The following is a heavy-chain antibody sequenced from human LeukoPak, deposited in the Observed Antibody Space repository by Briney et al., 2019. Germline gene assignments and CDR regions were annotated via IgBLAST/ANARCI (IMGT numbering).Heavy chain of an antibody. CDR3: ARGYCSGGSCYSVENWFDP. CDR2: INPNSGGT. Sequence: ASVKVSCKAAGYTFTGYYMFWVRQAPGQGLEWMGGINPNSGGTNYAQKFQGRATMTRDTSISTAYMELSRLRSDDTAVYYCARGYCSGGSCYSVENWFDPWGQGTLVTVSS. V-gene: IGHV1-2*02. J-gene: IGHJ5*02. CDR1: GYTFTGYY. D-gene: IGHD2-15*01.